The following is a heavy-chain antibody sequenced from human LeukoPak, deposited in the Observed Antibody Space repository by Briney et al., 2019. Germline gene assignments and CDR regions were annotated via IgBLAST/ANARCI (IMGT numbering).Heavy chain of an antibody. D-gene: IGHD6-19*01. CDR2: ITSDYRYI. CDR1: GFSFNTYT. V-gene: IGHV3-21*01. Sequence: GGSLTLSCAASGFSFNTYTMDWVRQTPGKGLEWVASITSDYRYIQHADSVKGRFTVSRDNAKNSLFLHMNTLRDEDTAVYYCARGLYTSGWCFDFWGQGTLVTVSS. CDR3: ARGLYTSGWCFDF. J-gene: IGHJ4*02.